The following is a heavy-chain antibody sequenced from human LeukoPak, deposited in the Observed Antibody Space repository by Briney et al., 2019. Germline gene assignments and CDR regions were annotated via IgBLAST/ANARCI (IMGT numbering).Heavy chain of an antibody. D-gene: IGHD3-10*01. CDR3: AKAPSGLWFGFFDY. CDR2: IYSGGST. Sequence: PGGSLRLSCAASGFTVSSNYMSWVRQAPGKGLEWVSVIYSGGSTYYADSVKGRFTISRDNSKNTLYLQMNSLRAEDTAVYYCAKAPSGLWFGFFDYWGQGTLVTVSS. J-gene: IGHJ4*02. CDR1: GFTVSSNY. V-gene: IGHV3-66*01.